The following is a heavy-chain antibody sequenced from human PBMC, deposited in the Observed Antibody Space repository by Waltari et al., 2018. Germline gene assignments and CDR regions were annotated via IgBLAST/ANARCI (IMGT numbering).Heavy chain of an antibody. Sequence: QVQLQESGPGLVKPSETLSLTCTVSGGSISSYYWSWIRQPPGQGLEWIGYIYYSGSTNYNPSLKSRVAISVDTSKNQFSLKLSSVTAADTAVYYCARSTIFGVVIIAPSRYFDLWGRGTLVTVSS. V-gene: IGHV4-59*01. CDR3: ARSTIFGVVIIAPSRYFDL. CDR1: GGSISSYY. D-gene: IGHD3-3*01. J-gene: IGHJ2*01. CDR2: IYYSGST.